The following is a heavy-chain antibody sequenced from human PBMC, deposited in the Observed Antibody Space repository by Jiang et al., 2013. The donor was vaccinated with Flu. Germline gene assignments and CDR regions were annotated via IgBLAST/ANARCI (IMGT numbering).Heavy chain of an antibody. J-gene: IGHJ6*02. V-gene: IGHV6-1*01. CDR1: GDSVSSNSAA. CDR2: TYYRSKWYN. CDR3: ASLAVAASPGYYYYGMDV. D-gene: IGHD6-19*01. Sequence: SQTLSLTCAISGDSVSSNSAAWNWIRQSPSRGLEWLGRTYYRSKWYNDYAVSVKSRITINPDTSKNQFSLQLNSVTPEDTAVYYCASLAVAASPGYYYYGMDVWGQGTTVTVSS.